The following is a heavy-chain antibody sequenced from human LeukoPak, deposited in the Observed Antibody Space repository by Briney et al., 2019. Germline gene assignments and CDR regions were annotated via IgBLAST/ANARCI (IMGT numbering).Heavy chain of an antibody. D-gene: IGHD3-10*02. Sequence: GGSLRLSCEASGFTFSAYAITWGPQAPGKGLEGGSPIGSDNKPHYSESVKGRFAISRDNSKSMLFLQLNSLRAEDTALYYCARDVHYYVAMDVWGQGNTVTVSS. CDR2: IGSDNKP. CDR1: GFTFSAYA. V-gene: IGHV3-23*01. CDR3: ARDVHYYVAMDV. J-gene: IGHJ6*02.